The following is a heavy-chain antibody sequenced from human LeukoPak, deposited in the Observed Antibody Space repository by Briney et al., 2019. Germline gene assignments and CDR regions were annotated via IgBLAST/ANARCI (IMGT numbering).Heavy chain of an antibody. CDR2: IYYSGST. CDR3: ARGAGSHEYYFDY. CDR1: GASISSYY. V-gene: IGHV4-59*01. J-gene: IGHJ4*02. D-gene: IGHD3-10*01. Sequence: PSETLSLTCTVSGASISSYYWSWIRQPPGKGLEWLGYIYYSGSTNYNPSLKSRVTISVDTSKNQFSLKLSSVTAADTAVYYCARGAGSHEYYFDYWGQGTLVTVSS.